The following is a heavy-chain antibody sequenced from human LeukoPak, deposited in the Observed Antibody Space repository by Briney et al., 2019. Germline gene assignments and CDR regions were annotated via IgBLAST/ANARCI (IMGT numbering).Heavy chain of an antibody. CDR2: IHPNSGGT. V-gene: IGHV1-2*02. D-gene: IGHD3-3*01. J-gene: IGHJ1*01. CDR1: GYTFTGYY. CDR3: ARGTIFGVVIGYFQH. Sequence: ASVKVSCKASGYTFTGYYMHWVRQAPGQGLEWMGWIHPNSGGTNYAQKFQGRVTMTRDTSISTAYMELSRLRSDDTAVYYCARGTIFGVVIGYFQHWGQGTLVTVSS.